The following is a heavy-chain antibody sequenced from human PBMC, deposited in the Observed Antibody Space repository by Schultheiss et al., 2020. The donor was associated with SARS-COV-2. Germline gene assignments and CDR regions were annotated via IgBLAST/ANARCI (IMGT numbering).Heavy chain of an antibody. CDR3: ARATHGDSSGYYRGGDYYYGMDV. J-gene: IGHJ6*02. CDR2: IYYSGST. V-gene: IGHV4-31*03. D-gene: IGHD3-22*01. Sequence: SETLSLTCTVSGGSISSGGFYWSWIRQHPGKGLEWIGYIYYSGSTYYNPSLKSRVTISVDTSKNQFSLNLSSVTAADTAVYYCARATHGDSSGYYRGGDYYYGMDVWGQGTTVTVSS. CDR1: GGSISSGGFY.